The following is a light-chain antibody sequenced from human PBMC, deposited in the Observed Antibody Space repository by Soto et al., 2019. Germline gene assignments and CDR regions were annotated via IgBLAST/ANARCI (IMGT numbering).Light chain of an antibody. CDR3: CSYGGSSTLYV. CDR2: EVS. Sequence: QSALTQPASVSGSPGQSITISCTGTSSDVGSYNLVSWYQQHPGKAPKLMIYEVSKRPSGFSNRFSGSKSGNTASLTISGLQAEDEADYYCCSYGGSSTLYVFGTGTKLTVL. J-gene: IGLJ1*01. CDR1: SSDVGSYNL. V-gene: IGLV2-23*02.